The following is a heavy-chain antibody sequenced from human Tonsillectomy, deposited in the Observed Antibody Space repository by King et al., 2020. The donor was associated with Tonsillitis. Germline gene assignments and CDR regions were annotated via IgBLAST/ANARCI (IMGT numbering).Heavy chain of an antibody. J-gene: IGHJ4*02. CDR1: GGSISSGGYY. D-gene: IGHD3-22*01. Sequence: VQLQESGPGLVKPSQTLSLTCNVSGGSISSGGYYWSWIRQHPEKGLEWIVYIYYSGSTFHNPSLKSRVSISLDTSKNQFSLWLRSVTAADTAVYYCAHSSGYPNYFDYWGQGTLVTVSS. CDR3: AHSSGYPNYFDY. V-gene: IGHV4-31*03. CDR2: IYYSGST.